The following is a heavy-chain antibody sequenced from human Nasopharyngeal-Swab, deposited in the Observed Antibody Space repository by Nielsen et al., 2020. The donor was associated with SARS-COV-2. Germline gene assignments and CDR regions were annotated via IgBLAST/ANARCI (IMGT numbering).Heavy chain of an antibody. CDR2: IKQDGSEK. Sequence: GGSLRLSCAASGFTFSSYWMSWVRQAPGKGLEWVANIKQDGSEKYYVDSVEGRFTISRNNPENSLFLEMTSLRAEDTAVYYCARDSSGWYPDLDYRGQGTLVTVSS. V-gene: IGHV3-7*01. J-gene: IGHJ4*02. D-gene: IGHD6-19*01. CDR3: ARDSSGWYPDLDY. CDR1: GFTFSSYW.